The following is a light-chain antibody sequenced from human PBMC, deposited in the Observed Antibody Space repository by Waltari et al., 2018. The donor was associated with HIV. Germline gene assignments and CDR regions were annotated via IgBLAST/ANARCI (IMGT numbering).Light chain of an antibody. CDR3: QAWDSSTVL. Sequence: SHELTQPPSVSVSPGQTASITCSGDYLGDKYASWYQQKPGQSPVLVIYQDQKRHSGIPERFSGSNSGNTATLTITGTQAMDEADYYCQAWDSSTVLFGGGTKLTVL. J-gene: IGLJ2*01. CDR1: YLGDKY. CDR2: QDQ. V-gene: IGLV3-1*01.